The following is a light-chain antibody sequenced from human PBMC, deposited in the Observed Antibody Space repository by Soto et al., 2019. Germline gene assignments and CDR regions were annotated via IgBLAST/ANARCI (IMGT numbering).Light chain of an antibody. CDR1: QSIISSY. CDR3: QRYGTSPPT. J-gene: IGKJ4*01. V-gene: IGKV3-20*01. CDR2: GAS. Sequence: EIVLTQSPGTLSLSPGERATLSCRASQSIISSYLVWYQQKPGQAPRLLIYGASSRATGIPDRFSGSGSGTDFTLTISRLEPEDFAVYYCQRYGTSPPTFGGGTKLEIK.